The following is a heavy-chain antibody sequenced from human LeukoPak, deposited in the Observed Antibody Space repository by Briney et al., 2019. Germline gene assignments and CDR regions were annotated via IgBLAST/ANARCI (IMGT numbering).Heavy chain of an antibody. J-gene: IGHJ3*02. CDR2: INPNSGGT. V-gene: IGHV1-2*06. CDR3: AREYYYDSSGYYYDAFDI. Sequence: ASVKVSCKASGYTFTGHYMHWVRQAPGQGLEWMGRINPNSGGTNYAQKFQGRVTMTRDTSISTAYMELSRLRSDDTAVHYCAREYYYDSSGYYYDAFDIWGQGTMVTVSS. CDR1: GYTFTGHY. D-gene: IGHD3-22*01.